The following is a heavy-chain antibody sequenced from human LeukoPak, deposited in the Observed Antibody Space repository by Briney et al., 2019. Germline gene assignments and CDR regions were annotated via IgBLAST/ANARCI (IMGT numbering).Heavy chain of an antibody. CDR3: ATLTAAGGASDY. D-gene: IGHD6-13*01. J-gene: IGHJ4*02. CDR1: GGSISSSSYY. V-gene: IGHV4-39*01. Sequence: PSETLSLTCTVSGGSISSSSYYWGWIRQPPGKGLEWIGSIYYSGSTYYNPSLKSRVTISVDTSKNQFSLKLSSVTAADTAVYYCATLTAAGGASDYWGQGTLVTVSS. CDR2: IYYSGST.